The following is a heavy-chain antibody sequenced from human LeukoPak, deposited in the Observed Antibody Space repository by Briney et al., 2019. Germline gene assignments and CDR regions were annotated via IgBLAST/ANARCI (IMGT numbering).Heavy chain of an antibody. CDR1: GGSISSYY. V-gene: IGHV4-59*01. CDR2: IYYSGST. CDR3: ARGIWSRTVSSYYLDY. J-gene: IGHJ4*02. D-gene: IGHD3-3*01. Sequence: SETLSLTCTVSGGSISSYYWSWIRQPPGKGLEWIGYIYYSGSTNYNPSLKSRVTISVDTSKNQFSLKLSSVTAADTAVYYCARGIWSRTVSSYYLDYWGQGTLVTVSS.